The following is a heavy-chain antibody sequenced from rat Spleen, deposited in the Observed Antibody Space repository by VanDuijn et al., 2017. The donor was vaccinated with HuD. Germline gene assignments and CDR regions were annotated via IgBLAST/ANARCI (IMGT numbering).Heavy chain of an antibody. CDR3: ARDVANYYAGTYGVMAA. CDR2: MKYNGDT. J-gene: IGHJ4*01. D-gene: IGHD1-12*02. Sequence: QVQLKESGPGLVQPSQTLSLTCTVSGFSLTSYDVHWVRQPPGKGLEWMGRMKYNGDTSYNSALKSRLSISRDTSKNQVFLKMNSLQTEDIATYYCARDVANYYAGTYGVMAAWGQGASVIVSS. CDR1: GFSLTSYD. V-gene: IGHV2-63*01.